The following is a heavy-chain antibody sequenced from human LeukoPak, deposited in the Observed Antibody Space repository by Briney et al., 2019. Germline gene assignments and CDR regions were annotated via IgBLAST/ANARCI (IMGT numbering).Heavy chain of an antibody. Sequence: SETLFLTCAVYGGSFSGYYWSWIRQPPGKGLEWIGEINHSGSTNYNPSLKSRVTISVDTSKNQFSLKLSSVTAADTAVYYCARGSRGLYDSSGYYYGYWGQGTLVTVSS. CDR3: ARGSRGLYDSSGYYYGY. D-gene: IGHD3-22*01. V-gene: IGHV4-34*01. CDR1: GGSFSGYY. J-gene: IGHJ4*02. CDR2: INHSGST.